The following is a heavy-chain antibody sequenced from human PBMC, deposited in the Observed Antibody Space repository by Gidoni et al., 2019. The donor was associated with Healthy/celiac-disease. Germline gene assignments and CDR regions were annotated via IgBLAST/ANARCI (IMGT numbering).Heavy chain of an antibody. V-gene: IGHV2-70*01. J-gene: IGHJ3*02. CDR2: IDWDDDK. CDR3: ARICHAYDSSGYQDNDAFDI. CDR1: GFSLSTSGMC. Sequence: QVTLRESGPALVKPTQTLTLTCTFSGFSLSTSGMCVSWIRQPPGKALEWLALIDWDDDKYYSTSLKTRLTISKDTSKNQVVLTMTNMDPVDTATYYCARICHAYDSSGYQDNDAFDIWGQGTMVTVSS. D-gene: IGHD3-22*01.